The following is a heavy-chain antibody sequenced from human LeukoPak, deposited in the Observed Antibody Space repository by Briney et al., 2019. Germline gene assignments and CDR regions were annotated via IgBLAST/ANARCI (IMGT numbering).Heavy chain of an antibody. J-gene: IGHJ4*02. Sequence: GRSPRLSCAASGFTFSIYAMHWVRQAPGKGLEWVAVIWYDGSNKYYADSVKGRFTISRDNSKNTLYLQMNSLRVEDTAVYYCAREGTKLLYSISRSGYPSHLDYLGQGTLVTVSS. D-gene: IGHD6-13*01. CDR3: AREGTKLLYSISRSGYPSHLDY. V-gene: IGHV3-33*01. CDR2: IWYDGSNK. CDR1: GFTFSIYA.